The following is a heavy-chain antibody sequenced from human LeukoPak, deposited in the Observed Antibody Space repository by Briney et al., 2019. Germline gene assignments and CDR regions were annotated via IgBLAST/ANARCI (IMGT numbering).Heavy chain of an antibody. V-gene: IGHV5-51*01. CDR1: GYSFTSYW. D-gene: IGHD5-24*01. CDR3: ARSGYNLDDYYYYYYMDV. J-gene: IGHJ6*03. Sequence: SGESLKISCKGSGYSFTSYWIGWVRQMPGKGLEWMGIIYPGDSDTRYSPSFQGQVTISADKSISTAYLQWSSLKASDTAMYYCARSGYNLDDYYYYYYMDVWGKGTTVTVSS. CDR2: IYPGDSDT.